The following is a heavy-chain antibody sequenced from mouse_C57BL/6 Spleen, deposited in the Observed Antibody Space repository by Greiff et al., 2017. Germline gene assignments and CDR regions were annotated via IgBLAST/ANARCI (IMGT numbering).Heavy chain of an antibody. CDR1: GYSITSGYY. D-gene: IGHD4-1*01. J-gene: IGHJ2*01. CDR3: AREGNWVDFDY. Sequence: ESGPGLVKPSQSLSLTCSVTGYSITSGYYWNWIRQFPGNKLEWMGYISYDGSNNYNPSLKNRISITRATSKNQFFLKLNSVTTEDTATYYCAREGNWVDFDYWGQGTTLTVSS. CDR2: ISYDGSN. V-gene: IGHV3-6*01.